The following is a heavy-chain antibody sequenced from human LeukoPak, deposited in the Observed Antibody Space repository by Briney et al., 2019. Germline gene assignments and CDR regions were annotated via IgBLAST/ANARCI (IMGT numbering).Heavy chain of an antibody. CDR2: ISGSGGST. D-gene: IGHD2-2*01. Sequence: GGSLRLSCAASGFTFSSYAMSWVRQAPGKGLGWFSAISGSGGSTYYADYVKGRFSISRDNSKNTLYLQMNSLRAEDTAVYYCAKGTNWDIVVSRKGYYYYMDVWGKGTTVTVSS. V-gene: IGHV3-23*01. J-gene: IGHJ6*03. CDR1: GFTFSSYA. CDR3: AKGTNWDIVVSRKGYYYYMDV.